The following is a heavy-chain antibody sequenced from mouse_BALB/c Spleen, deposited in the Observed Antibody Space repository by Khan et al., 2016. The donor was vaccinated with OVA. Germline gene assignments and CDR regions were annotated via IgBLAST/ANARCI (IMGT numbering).Heavy chain of an antibody. D-gene: IGHD1-2*01. CDR3: AREIRLGGFAF. J-gene: IGHJ3*01. V-gene: IGHV2-6-7*01. Sequence: VRLQESGPGLVAPSQSLSITCTVSGFSLTGYGVNWVRQPPGKGLEWLGMIWGDGSTDYNSVLKSRLSITKDNSKSQVFLKMNSLQTDDTARYYCAREIRLGGFAFWGQGTLVTVSA. CDR1: GFSLTGYG. CDR2: IWGDGST.